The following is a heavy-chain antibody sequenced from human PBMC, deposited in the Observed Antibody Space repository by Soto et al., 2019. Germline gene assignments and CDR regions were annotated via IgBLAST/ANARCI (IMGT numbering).Heavy chain of an antibody. J-gene: IGHJ4*02. CDR2: ISYDGSNK. Sequence: QVQLVESGAGVVQPGRSLRLSCAASGFTFSSYAMHWVRQAPGKGLEWVAVISYDGSNKYYADSVKGRFTISRHNSKHTLYLQMNSLRAEAPAVYYFARDSAVAGTSFDYGGQRTLVTVSA. V-gene: IGHV3-30-3*01. D-gene: IGHD6-19*01. CDR1: GFTFSSYA. CDR3: ARDSAVAGTSFDY.